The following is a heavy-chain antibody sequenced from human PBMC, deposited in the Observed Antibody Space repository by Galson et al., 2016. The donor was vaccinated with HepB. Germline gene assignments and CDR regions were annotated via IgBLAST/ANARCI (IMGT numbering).Heavy chain of an antibody. D-gene: IGHD3-22*01. CDR2: VYFRGNT. CDR1: DGSVSIGSYF. J-gene: IGHJ4*02. Sequence: SETLSLTCTVSDGSVSIGSYFWSWLRQPPGKALEWIGYVYFRGNTNYNPSFESRVTMTGDTSEDQFSLNLRSVTAADTAVYFCAREPYYYDPFYSQGFDSWGQGKLVTVSS. V-gene: IGHV4-61*01. CDR3: AREPYYYDPFYSQGFDS.